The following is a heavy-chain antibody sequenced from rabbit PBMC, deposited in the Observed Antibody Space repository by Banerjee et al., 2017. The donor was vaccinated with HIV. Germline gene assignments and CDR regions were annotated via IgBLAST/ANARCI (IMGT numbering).Heavy chain of an antibody. V-gene: IGHV1S45*01. CDR2: IYTSSGNT. CDR3: ARDLAGAIGWNYNL. J-gene: IGHJ4*01. CDR1: GFSFSSGYW. D-gene: IGHD4-1*01. Sequence: QEQLEESGGGLVKPEGSLTLTCTASGFSFSSGYWMCWVRQAPGKGLELIACIYTSSGNTVYASWAKGRFTISKTSSTTVTLQMTSLTAADTATYFCARDLAGAIGWNYNLWGPGTLVTVS.